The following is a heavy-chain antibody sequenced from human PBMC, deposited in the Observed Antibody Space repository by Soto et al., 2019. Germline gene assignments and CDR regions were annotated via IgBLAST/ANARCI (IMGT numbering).Heavy chain of an antibody. Sequence: PSFQGHVTISADKSISTAYLQWSSLKASDTAMYYCARYSSSHYYYYGMDVWGQGTTVTVSS. D-gene: IGHD6-6*01. J-gene: IGHJ6*02. V-gene: IGHV5-10-1*01. CDR3: ARYSSSHYYYYGMDV.